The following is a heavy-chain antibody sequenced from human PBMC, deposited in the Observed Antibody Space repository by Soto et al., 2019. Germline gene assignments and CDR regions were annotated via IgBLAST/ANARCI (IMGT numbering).Heavy chain of an antibody. J-gene: IGHJ2*01. CDR3: ARAPPKGYCSGGSCYSWYFDL. D-gene: IGHD2-15*01. V-gene: IGHV1-18*01. CDR1: GYTFTSYG. Sequence: QVQLVQSGAEVKKPGASVKVSCKASGYTFTSYGISWVRQAPGQGLEWMGWISAYNGNTNYAQKLQGRVTMTTDTSTSTAYMELRSVRSDDTAVYYCARAPPKGYCSGGSCYSWYFDLWGRGALVTVSS. CDR2: ISAYNGNT.